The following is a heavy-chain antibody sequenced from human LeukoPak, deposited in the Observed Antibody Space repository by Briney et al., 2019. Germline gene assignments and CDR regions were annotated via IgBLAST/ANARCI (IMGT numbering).Heavy chain of an antibody. CDR2: IKQDGSEK. Sequence: QPGGSLRLSCAASGFTFSSYWMSWVRQAPGKGLEWVANIKQDGSEKYYVDSVEGRFTISRDNAKSSLYLQMNSLRAEDTAVYYCARTWIQLWSPFDYWGQGTLVTVSS. D-gene: IGHD5-18*01. V-gene: IGHV3-7*01. J-gene: IGHJ4*02. CDR3: ARTWIQLWSPFDY. CDR1: GFTFSSYW.